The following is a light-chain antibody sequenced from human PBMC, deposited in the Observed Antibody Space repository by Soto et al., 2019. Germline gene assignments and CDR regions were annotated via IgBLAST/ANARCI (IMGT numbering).Light chain of an antibody. CDR1: QSVGSK. CDR3: QQRSSWPIT. J-gene: IGKJ5*01. V-gene: IGKV3-11*01. Sequence: EILFTQSPATLSLSPGEGATLSCRASQSVGSKLAWFQQKPGQAPRLLIYDASNRATGIPARFSGSGSGTDFTVTISSLEPEDFAVYYCQQRSSWPITFGPGTRLEIK. CDR2: DAS.